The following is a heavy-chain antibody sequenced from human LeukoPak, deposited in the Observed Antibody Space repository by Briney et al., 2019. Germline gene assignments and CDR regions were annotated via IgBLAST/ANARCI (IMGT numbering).Heavy chain of an antibody. Sequence: ASVKVSCKASGYTFTGYYMHWVRQAPGQGLEWMGWISAYNGNTNYAQKLQGRVTMTTDTSTSTAYMELRSLRSDDTAVYCCARVRNDYVWGSYRYTYYFDYWGQGTLVTVSS. CDR3: ARVRNDYVWGSYRYTYYFDY. CDR2: ISAYNGNT. V-gene: IGHV1-18*04. J-gene: IGHJ4*02. CDR1: GYTFTGYY. D-gene: IGHD3-16*02.